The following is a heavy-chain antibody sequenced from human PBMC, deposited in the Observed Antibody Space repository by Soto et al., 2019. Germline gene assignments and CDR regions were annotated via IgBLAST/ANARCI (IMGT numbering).Heavy chain of an antibody. Sequence: PSETLSLTCTVSGGSISSGGYYWSRIRQHPGKGLEWIGYIYYSGSTYYNPSLKSRVTISVDTSKNQFSLKLSSVTAADTAVYYCAREPQTQRGYSYGYLDYWGQGTLVTVSS. J-gene: IGHJ4*02. V-gene: IGHV4-31*03. CDR3: AREPQTQRGYSYGYLDY. D-gene: IGHD5-18*01. CDR1: GGSISSGGYY. CDR2: IYYSGST.